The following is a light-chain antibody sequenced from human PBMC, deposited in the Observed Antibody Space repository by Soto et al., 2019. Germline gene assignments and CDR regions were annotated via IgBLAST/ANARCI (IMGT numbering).Light chain of an antibody. CDR3: QQYNNWPPYT. V-gene: IGKV3-15*01. CDR2: GAS. Sequence: EIVMTQSAATLSVSPGDRATLSFRASQSVSSNLAWYQQKPGQAPRLLIYGASTRATGIPARFSGSGSGTEFTLTISSLQSEDFAVYYCQQYNNWPPYTFGQGTKLEIK. CDR1: QSVSSN. J-gene: IGKJ2*01.